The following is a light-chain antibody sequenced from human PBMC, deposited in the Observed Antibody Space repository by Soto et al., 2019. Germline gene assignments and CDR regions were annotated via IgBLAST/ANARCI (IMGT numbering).Light chain of an antibody. J-gene: IGKJ3*01. CDR2: SAS. Sequence: DFQMTQSPSSLSASVGDRVTITCRASQAIRNNLAWYQQKPGKLPQLLIYSASTLQSGVPSRFSGSGSGTDFTLTSSSLQPEDVGTYYCQKCDSAPFTFGPGTTVDIK. CDR3: QKCDSAPFT. CDR1: QAIRNN. V-gene: IGKV1-27*01.